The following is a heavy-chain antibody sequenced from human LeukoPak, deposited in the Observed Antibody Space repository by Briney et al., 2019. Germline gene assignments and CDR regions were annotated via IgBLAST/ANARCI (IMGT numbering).Heavy chain of an antibody. J-gene: IGHJ4*02. V-gene: IGHV4-34*01. CDR2: INHSGSA. CDR1: GGSISTYY. CDR3: ARGQGTVTTH. Sequence: SETLSLTCTVSGGSISTYYWTWIRQPPGKGLEWIGEINHSGSANYNPSLMSRVTISLDTSKNHFSLNLSSVTAADTAVYYCARGQGTVTTHWGQGTLVTVSS. D-gene: IGHD4-17*01.